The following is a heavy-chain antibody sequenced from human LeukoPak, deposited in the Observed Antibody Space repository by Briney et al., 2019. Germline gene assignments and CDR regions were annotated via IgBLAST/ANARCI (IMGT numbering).Heavy chain of an antibody. CDR3: ARPLSTRYDFWSEGDAFDI. J-gene: IGHJ3*02. CDR2: FDPEDGET. V-gene: IGHV1-24*01. D-gene: IGHD3-3*01. CDR1: GYTLTELS. Sequence: ASVKVSCKVSGYTLTELSMHWVRQAPGKGLEWMGGFDPEDGETIYAQKFQGRVTITADESTSTAYMELSSLRSEDTAVYYCARPLSTRYDFWSEGDAFDIWGQGTMVTVSS.